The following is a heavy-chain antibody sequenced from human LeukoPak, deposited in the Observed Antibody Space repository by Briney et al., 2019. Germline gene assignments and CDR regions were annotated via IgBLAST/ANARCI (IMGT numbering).Heavy chain of an antibody. CDR1: GDSISSYY. D-gene: IGHD5-24*01. CDR3: AGTRDGYNHY. CDR2: IYYSGST. V-gene: IGHV4-59*08. Sequence: SETLSLTCTVSGDSISSYYWSWIRQPPGKGLEWIGYIYYSGSTNYSPSLNSRVTISVDTSKNQFSLKLSSVTAADTAVYYCAGTRDGYNHYWGQGTLVTVSS. J-gene: IGHJ4*02.